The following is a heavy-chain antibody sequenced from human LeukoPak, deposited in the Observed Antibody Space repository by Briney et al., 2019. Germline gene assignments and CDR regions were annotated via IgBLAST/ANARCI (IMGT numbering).Heavy chain of an antibody. CDR1: GFTFSSYS. CDR2: ISSSSSYI. D-gene: IGHD2-2*01. Sequence: GGSLRLSCAASGFTFSSYSMNWVRQAPGKGLEWVSSISSSSSYIYYADSVKGRFTISRDNAKNSLYLQMNSLRAEDTAVYYCAREYCSSTGCDSNWFDPWGQGTLVTVSS. J-gene: IGHJ5*02. V-gene: IGHV3-21*01. CDR3: AREYCSSTGCDSNWFDP.